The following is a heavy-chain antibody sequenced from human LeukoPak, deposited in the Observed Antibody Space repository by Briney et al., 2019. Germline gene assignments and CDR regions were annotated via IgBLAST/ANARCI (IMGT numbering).Heavy chain of an antibody. D-gene: IGHD2-2*02. Sequence: SETLSLTCTVSGGSISIYYWSWIRQPPGKGLEWIGYIYYSGSTNYNPSLKSRVTISVDTSKNQFSLKLSSVTAADTAVYYCARLSVVPAAIMGLYYYGMDVWGQGTTVTVSS. CDR1: GGSISIYY. CDR3: ARLSVVPAAIMGLYYYGMDV. CDR2: IYYSGST. V-gene: IGHV4-59*08. J-gene: IGHJ6*02.